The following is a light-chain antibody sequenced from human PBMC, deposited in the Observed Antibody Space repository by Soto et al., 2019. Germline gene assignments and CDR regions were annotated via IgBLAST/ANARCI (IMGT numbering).Light chain of an antibody. CDR1: QDIATY. V-gene: IGKV1-39*01. J-gene: IGKJ1*01. CDR2: DAS. Sequence: DIQMTQSPSSLSASVGNRVTITCQASQDIATYLNWYQQKPGKAPNLLIYDASNLETGVPSRFSGSESGTDFTLTISSLQPEDFATYYCQQSYSTPRTFGQGTKVDIK. CDR3: QQSYSTPRT.